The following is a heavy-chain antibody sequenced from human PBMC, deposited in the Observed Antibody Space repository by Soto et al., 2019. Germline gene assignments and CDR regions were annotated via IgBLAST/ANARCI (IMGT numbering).Heavy chain of an antibody. CDR3: ARQSLGNIRLRGFDY. CDR1: GFTFSDYG. V-gene: IGHV3-33*01. D-gene: IGHD1-1*01. Sequence: QVQLVESGGGVVQPGRSLRLSCAASGFTFSDYGMYWVRQAPGRGLEWVAVIWYDGSNKYYADSVKGRFTISRDNSKNTLYLQMNSLRAEDTAVYYCARQSLGNIRLRGFDYWGQGTLVTVSS. CDR2: IWYDGSNK. J-gene: IGHJ4*02.